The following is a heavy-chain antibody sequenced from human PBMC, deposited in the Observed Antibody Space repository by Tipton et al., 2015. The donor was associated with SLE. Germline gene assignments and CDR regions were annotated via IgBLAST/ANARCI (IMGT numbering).Heavy chain of an antibody. CDR2: IFYSGST. V-gene: IGHV4-59*02. D-gene: IGHD6-19*01. J-gene: IGHJ2*01. Sequence: TLSLTCTVSGDSVNRYYWNWIRQPPGKGLDWIGYIFYSGSTNYNPSLKSRVTISLDTSKNQFSLKLRSVTAADTAVYYCARAWSYSTGWYYDLWGRGTLVTVSS. CDR3: ARAWSYSTGWYYDL. CDR1: GDSVNRYY.